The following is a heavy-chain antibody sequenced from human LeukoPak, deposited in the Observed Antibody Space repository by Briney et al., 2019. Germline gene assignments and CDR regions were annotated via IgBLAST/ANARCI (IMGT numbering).Heavy chain of an antibody. J-gene: IGHJ6*04. CDR3: ARGSEGNNCSSTSCYFGMDV. CDR2: IIPIFGTA. Sequence: GASVKVSCKASGGTFSSYAISWVRQAPGQGLEWMGGIIPIFGTANYAQKFQGRVTITADESTSTAYMELSSLRSEDTAVYYCARGSEGNNCSSTSCYFGMDVWGKGTTVTVSS. V-gene: IGHV1-69*13. CDR1: GGTFSSYA. D-gene: IGHD2-2*01.